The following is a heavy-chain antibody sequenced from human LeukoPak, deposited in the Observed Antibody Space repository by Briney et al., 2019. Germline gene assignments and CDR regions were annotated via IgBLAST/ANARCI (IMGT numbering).Heavy chain of an antibody. D-gene: IGHD6-6*01. Sequence: GGSLRLSCAASGFTFGGYAMSWVRQAPGKGLEWVSAISWDGDRTAYADSVTGRFTISRDNAKKYLQMNRLRAEETALYYCARGYRRYSNSAPSYYWGQGTLVTVSS. J-gene: IGHJ4*02. CDR3: ARGYRRYSNSAPSYY. CDR2: ISWDGDRT. CDR1: GFTFGGYA. V-gene: IGHV3-20*04.